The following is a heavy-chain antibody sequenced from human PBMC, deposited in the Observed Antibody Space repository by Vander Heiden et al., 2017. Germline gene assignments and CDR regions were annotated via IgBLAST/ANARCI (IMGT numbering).Heavy chain of an antibody. J-gene: IGHJ4*02. Sequence: QVQLVESGGGVVQPGRSLRLPCAASGCTFRSYGMHWVRQAPGKGLEWVAVSWYHGNREDYVDSVRGRFTVSRDQSKKMVYLQMDSLRAEDTAVYYCARDADTSSHYSLLDYWGQGTLVTVSS. CDR2: SWYHGNRE. D-gene: IGHD3-22*01. V-gene: IGHV3-33*01. CDR1: GCTFRSYG. CDR3: ARDADTSSHYSLLDY.